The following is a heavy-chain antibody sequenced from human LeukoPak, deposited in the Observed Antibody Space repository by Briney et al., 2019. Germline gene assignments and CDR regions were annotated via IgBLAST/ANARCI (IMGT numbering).Heavy chain of an antibody. CDR1: GGTFSSYA. CDR2: IIPILGIA. V-gene: IGHV1-69*04. J-gene: IGHJ4*02. CDR3: ARDPGLLAARPYYFDY. D-gene: IGHD6-6*01. Sequence: GSSVKVSCKASGGTFSSYAISWVRQAPGQGLEWMGRIIPILGIANYAQKFQGRVTITADKSTSTAYMELSSLRSEDTAAYYCARDPGLLAARPYYFDYWGQGTLVTVSS.